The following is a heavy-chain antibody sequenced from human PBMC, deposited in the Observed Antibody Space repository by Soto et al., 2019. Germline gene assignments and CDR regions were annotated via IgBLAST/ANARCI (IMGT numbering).Heavy chain of an antibody. D-gene: IGHD6-13*01. Sequence: GSGPTLVNPTQTLTLTCTFSGFSLSTSGVGVGWIRQPPGKALEWLALIYWNDDKRYSPSLKSRLTITKDTSKNQVVLTMTNMDPVDTATYYCAHGPIADRLHSSWFDPWGQGTLVTVSS. CDR3: AHGPIADRLHSSWFDP. V-gene: IGHV2-5*01. J-gene: IGHJ5*02. CDR2: IYWNDDK. CDR1: GFSLSTSGVG.